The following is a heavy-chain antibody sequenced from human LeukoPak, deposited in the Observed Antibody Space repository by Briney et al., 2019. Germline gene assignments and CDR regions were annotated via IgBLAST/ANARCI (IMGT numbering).Heavy chain of an antibody. CDR1: GYTFTSYD. Sequence: GASVKVSCKASGYTFTSYDINWVRQATGQGLEWMGWMNPNSGNTGYAQKFQGRVTMTRDTSISTAYMELSSLRSEDTAVYYCARGGVVTASYYFDYWGQGTLVTVSS. J-gene: IGHJ4*02. V-gene: IGHV1-8*01. CDR3: ARGGVVTASYYFDY. CDR2: MNPNSGNT. D-gene: IGHD2-21*02.